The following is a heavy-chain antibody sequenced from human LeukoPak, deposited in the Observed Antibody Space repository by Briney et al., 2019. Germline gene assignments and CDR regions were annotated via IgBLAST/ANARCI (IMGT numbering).Heavy chain of an antibody. J-gene: IGHJ4*02. CDR3: AWSYYYGSGSYYNGPPMTY. Sequence: GASVKVSCKASGYTFTSYGISWVRQAPGQGLEWMGWISAYNGNTNYAQKLQGRVTMTTDTSTSTAYMELRSLRSDDTAVYYCAWSYYYGSGSYYNGPPMTYWGQGTLVTVSS. CDR1: GYTFTSYG. CDR2: ISAYNGNT. V-gene: IGHV1-18*01. D-gene: IGHD3-10*01.